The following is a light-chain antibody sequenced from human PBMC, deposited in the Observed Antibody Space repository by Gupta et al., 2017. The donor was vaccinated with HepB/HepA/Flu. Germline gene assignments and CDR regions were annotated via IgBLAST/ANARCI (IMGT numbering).Light chain of an antibody. CDR1: QSLKNNNGNTH. Sequence: DVVMSQSPLSLPVTLWQSASISRRSSQSLKNNNGNTHLNWFHQRPGQSPRRLIYQVSNRDSGVPDRCTGSGSGTDFTLNISRVEADDVWVFYCMQVTKWPPVTFGQGTRLEIK. CDR3: MQVTKWPPVT. J-gene: IGKJ5*01. CDR2: QVS. V-gene: IGKV2-30*01.